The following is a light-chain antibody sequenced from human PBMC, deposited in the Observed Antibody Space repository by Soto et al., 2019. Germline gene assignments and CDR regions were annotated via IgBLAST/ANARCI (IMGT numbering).Light chain of an antibody. Sequence: IVMTQSPATLSVSPGERATLSCRPSQSVGSDLAWYQQKPGQAPRLLIYGASTRATGIPARFSGSGSGTEFTLTISSLQSEDFAVYYCQQYNNWPSLTFGGGTKVDIK. CDR1: QSVGSD. J-gene: IGKJ4*01. V-gene: IGKV3-15*01. CDR2: GAS. CDR3: QQYNNWPSLT.